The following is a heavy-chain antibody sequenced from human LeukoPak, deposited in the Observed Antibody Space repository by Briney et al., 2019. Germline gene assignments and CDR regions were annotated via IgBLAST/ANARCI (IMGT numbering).Heavy chain of an antibody. CDR1: RFSLSSYN. D-gene: IGHD3-10*01. V-gene: IGHV3-64D*06. Sequence: PGGSLRLSCSASRFSLSSYNMHWVRQAPGKGLEFVSGVSSDWGTTDYADSARDRFTISRDNSKNTLYLQMSSLRAEDTAIYYCVRGLYGLGWDYWGPVTLVTVSS. J-gene: IGHJ4*02. CDR2: VSSDWGTT. CDR3: VRGLYGLGWDY.